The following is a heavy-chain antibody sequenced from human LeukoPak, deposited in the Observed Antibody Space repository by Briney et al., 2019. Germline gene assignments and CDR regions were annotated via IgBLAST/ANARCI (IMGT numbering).Heavy chain of an antibody. CDR1: GGSISSSSYY. V-gene: IGHV4-39*01. CDR2: IYYSGST. CDR3: ARLGIRGGGYCSSTSCHNWFDP. J-gene: IGHJ5*02. Sequence: KPSETLSLTCTVSGGSISSSSYYWGWIRQPPGKGLEWIGSIYYSGSTYYNPSLKSRVTISVDTSKNQFSLKLSSVTAADTAVYYCARLGIRGGGYCSSTSCHNWFDPWGQGTLVTVSS. D-gene: IGHD2-2*01.